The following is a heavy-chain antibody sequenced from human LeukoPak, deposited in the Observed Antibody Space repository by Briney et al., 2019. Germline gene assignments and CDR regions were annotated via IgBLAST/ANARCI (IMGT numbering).Heavy chain of an antibody. CDR2: ISGSGGST. Sequence: GGSLRLSCAASGFTFSNYAMSWVRQAPGKGLEWVSGISGSGGSTYYADSVKGRFTISRDNSKNTLSLQMNSLRAEDTAVYYCARGFSSWYDYWGQGTLVTVSS. D-gene: IGHD6-13*01. J-gene: IGHJ4*02. V-gene: IGHV3-23*01. CDR3: ARGFSSWYDY. CDR1: GFTFSNYA.